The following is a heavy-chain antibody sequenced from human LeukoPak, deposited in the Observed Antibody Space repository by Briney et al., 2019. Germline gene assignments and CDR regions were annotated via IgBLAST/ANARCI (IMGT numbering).Heavy chain of an antibody. CDR2: MNPNSGYT. D-gene: IGHD3-10*01. J-gene: IGHJ5*02. CDR3: ARDKLSGENWFDP. Sequence: ASVKVSCKASGYTFISYDINWVRQATGQGLEWMGWMNPNSGYTVYAQRFQGRVTMTRNTSISTAYMELSSLRSEDTAVYYCARDKLSGENWFDPWGQGTLVTVSS. CDR1: GYTFISYD. V-gene: IGHV1-8*01.